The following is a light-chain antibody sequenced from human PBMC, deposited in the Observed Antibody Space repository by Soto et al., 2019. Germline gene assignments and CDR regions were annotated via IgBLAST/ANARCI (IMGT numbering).Light chain of an antibody. J-gene: IGKJ3*01. CDR3: QQRSKWSRVFT. CDR2: DAS. V-gene: IGKV3-11*01. CDR1: QSVSSY. Sequence: EIVLTQSPATLSLSPGERATLSCRASQSVSSYLAWYQPKPGQAPRLLIYDASNTATGIPAMLSGSGSGTAVTFTISTLEPEDFAVFYGQQRSKWSRVFTFGRGTKVDIK.